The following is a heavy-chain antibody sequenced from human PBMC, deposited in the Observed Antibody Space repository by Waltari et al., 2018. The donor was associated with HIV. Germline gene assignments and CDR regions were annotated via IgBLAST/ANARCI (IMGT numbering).Heavy chain of an antibody. D-gene: IGHD3-22*01. Sequence: EVQLVESGGGLVQPGGSLRLSCAASGFTFSSYWMPWVRQAPGNGLEWVSRSNGDGSTTSYADSVKGQFTISRDNAKNTLYLPMNSLRAEDTAVYYCASIAYDSSGYGWFDPWGQGTLVTVSS. CDR1: GFTFSSYW. CDR3: ASIAYDSSGYGWFDP. CDR2: SNGDGSTT. V-gene: IGHV3-74*01. J-gene: IGHJ5*02.